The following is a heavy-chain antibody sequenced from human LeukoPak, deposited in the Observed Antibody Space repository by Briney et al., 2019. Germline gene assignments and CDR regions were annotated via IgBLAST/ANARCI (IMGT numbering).Heavy chain of an antibody. CDR1: GFTFSDYY. V-gene: IGHV3-11*01. D-gene: IGHD2-2*01. J-gene: IGHJ4*02. Sequence: GGSLRLSCAASGFTFSDYYMSWIRQAPGKGLEWVSYISSSGSTIYYADSVKGRFTISRDNAKSSLYLQMNSLRAEDTAVYYCARVERGSTSCAMDYWGQGTLVTVSS. CDR2: ISSSGSTI. CDR3: ARVERGSTSCAMDY.